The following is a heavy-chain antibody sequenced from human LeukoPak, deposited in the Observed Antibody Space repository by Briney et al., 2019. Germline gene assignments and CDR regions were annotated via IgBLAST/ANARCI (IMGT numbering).Heavy chain of an antibody. CDR3: AKDKSRYYYGSGSLAPVYGMDV. J-gene: IGHJ6*02. Sequence: PGGSLRLSCAASGFTVSSNYMSWVRQAPGKGLEWVSVIYSGGSTYYADSVKGRFTISRDNSKNTLYLQMNSLRAEDTAVYYCAKDKSRYYYGSGSLAPVYGMDVWGQGTTVTVSS. V-gene: IGHV3-53*05. CDR1: GFTVSSNY. D-gene: IGHD3-10*01. CDR2: IYSGGST.